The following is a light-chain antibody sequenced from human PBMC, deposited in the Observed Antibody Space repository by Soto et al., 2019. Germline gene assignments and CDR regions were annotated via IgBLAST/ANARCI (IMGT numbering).Light chain of an antibody. CDR3: QQADSFPLT. CDR2: AVS. J-gene: IGKJ4*01. CDR1: QGINNW. V-gene: IGKV1D-12*01. Sequence: IQLSQAPAYVSADGGVRVTMTSLASQGINNWLAWYQQKPGKAPELLIYAVSYLQSGVPSRFSGRGSGTDFTLTISSLQPEDFATYFCQQADSFPLTFGGGTKVDIK.